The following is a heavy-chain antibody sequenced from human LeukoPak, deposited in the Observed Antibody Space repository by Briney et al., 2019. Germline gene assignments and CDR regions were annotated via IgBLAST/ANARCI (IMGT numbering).Heavy chain of an antibody. CDR3: ARIHRPYYYDSSGDAFDI. D-gene: IGHD3-22*01. V-gene: IGHV3-48*04. J-gene: IGHJ3*02. CDR2: ISSSGSTI. Sequence: QPGGSLRLSCAASGFTFSSYSMNWVRQAPGKGLEWVSYISSSGSTIYYADSVKGRFTISRDNAKNSLYLQMNSLRAEDTAVYYCARIHRPYYYDSSGDAFDIWGQGTMVTVSS. CDR1: GFTFSSYS.